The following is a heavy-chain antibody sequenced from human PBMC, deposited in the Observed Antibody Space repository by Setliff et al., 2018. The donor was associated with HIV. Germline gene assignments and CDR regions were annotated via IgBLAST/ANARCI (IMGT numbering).Heavy chain of an antibody. Sequence: ASETLSLTCAVSGDSIGTYSWHWLRQPPGKGLEWVSSISSSSTYTFYADSVKGRFTISRDNAKNSLYLQMNSLRAEDTAVYYCARLMYSSGPGSFDYWGQGTLVTVSS. V-gene: IGHV3-21*01. D-gene: IGHD6-19*01. CDR3: ARLMYSSGPGSFDY. J-gene: IGHJ4*02. CDR1: GDSIGTYS. CDR2: ISSSSTYT.